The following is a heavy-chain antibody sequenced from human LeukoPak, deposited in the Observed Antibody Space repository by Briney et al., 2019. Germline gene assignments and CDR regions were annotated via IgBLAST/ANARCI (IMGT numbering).Heavy chain of an antibody. CDR2: ISSSSSYI. J-gene: IGHJ4*02. CDR1: GFTFSSYS. V-gene: IGHV3-21*01. CDR3: ARAPHPTVAAPFDY. D-gene: IGHD4-23*01. Sequence: PGGSLRLSRAASGFTFSSYSMNWVRQAPGKGLEWVSSISSSSSYIYYADSVKGRFTISRDNAKNSLYLQMNSLRAEDTAVYYCARAPHPTVAAPFDYWGQGTLVTVSS.